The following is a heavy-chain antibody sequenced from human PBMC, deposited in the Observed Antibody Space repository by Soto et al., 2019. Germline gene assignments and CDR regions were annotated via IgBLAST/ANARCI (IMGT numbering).Heavy chain of an antibody. Sequence: EVQLVESGGGLVQPGGSLRLSCSASGFTFSSYAMHWVRKAPGKGLEYVSAISSNGGSTYYADSVKGRFTISRDNSKNTLYLQMSSLRAEDTAVYYCVKGVYDSSGYYFTPFDYWGQGTLVTVSS. CDR3: VKGVYDSSGYYFTPFDY. J-gene: IGHJ4*02. CDR2: ISSNGGST. V-gene: IGHV3-64D*06. D-gene: IGHD3-22*01. CDR1: GFTFSSYA.